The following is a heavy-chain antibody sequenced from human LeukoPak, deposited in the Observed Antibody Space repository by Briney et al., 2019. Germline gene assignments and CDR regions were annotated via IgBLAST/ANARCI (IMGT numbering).Heavy chain of an antibody. Sequence: GASVKVSCKASGYTFTSYGISWVRQAPGQGLEWMGWFSAYNGNTNYAQKLQGRVTMTTDTSTSTAYMELRSLRSDDTAVYYCAREVRCSSTSCYVRWFDPWGQGTLVTVSS. CDR1: GYTFTSYG. V-gene: IGHV1-18*01. CDR2: FSAYNGNT. D-gene: IGHD2-2*01. J-gene: IGHJ5*02. CDR3: AREVRCSSTSCYVRWFDP.